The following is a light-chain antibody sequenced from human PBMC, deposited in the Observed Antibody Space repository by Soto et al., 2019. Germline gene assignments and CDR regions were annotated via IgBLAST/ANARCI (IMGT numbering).Light chain of an antibody. CDR1: QSVSSSY. CDR3: QQRSNWPHT. J-gene: IGKJ4*01. CDR2: GVS. V-gene: IGKV3D-20*02. Sequence: EIVLTQSPGTLSLSPGERATLSCRVSQSVSSSYLAWYQQKPGQAPRLLIYGVSSRATGIPDRFSGSGSGTDFTLTISSLEPEDFAVYYSQQRSNWPHTSGGGTQLDIK.